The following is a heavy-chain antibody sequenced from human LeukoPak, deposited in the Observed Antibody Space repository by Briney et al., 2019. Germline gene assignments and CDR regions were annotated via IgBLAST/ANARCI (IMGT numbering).Heavy chain of an antibody. D-gene: IGHD3-10*01. Sequence: GGSLRLSCAASEFTFSRYSMNWVRQAPGKGLEWVSTISSRSHYIYYADSVKGRFTISRDNGKNSLYLQMDSLRAEDTAVYYCTRDLSSGNPGGFDYWGQGALVTVPS. CDR1: EFTFSRYS. V-gene: IGHV3-21*01. CDR3: TRDLSSGNPGGFDY. CDR2: ISSRSHYI. J-gene: IGHJ4*02.